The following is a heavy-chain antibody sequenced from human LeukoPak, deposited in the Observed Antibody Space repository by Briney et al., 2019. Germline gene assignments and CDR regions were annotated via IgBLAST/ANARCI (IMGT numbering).Heavy chain of an antibody. J-gene: IGHJ4*02. D-gene: IGHD3-10*01. CDR1: GFTFGRFT. CDR3: ARGKGYYYGSGSYSTPFDY. Sequence: GGSLRLSCAASGFTFGRFTMHWVRQMPGKGLEWMGIIYPGDSDTRYSPSFQGQVTISADKSISTAYLQWSSLKASDTAMYYCARGKGYYYGSGSYSTPFDYWGQGTLVTVSS. V-gene: IGHV5-51*01. CDR2: IYPGDSDT.